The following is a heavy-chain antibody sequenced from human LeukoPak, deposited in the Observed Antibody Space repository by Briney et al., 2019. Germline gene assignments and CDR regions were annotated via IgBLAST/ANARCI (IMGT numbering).Heavy chain of an antibody. CDR1: GFTFSSFW. CDR2: IKQDGSEK. D-gene: IGHD2-21*02. Sequence: GGSLRLSCTASGFTFSSFWMSWVRQAPGKGLEWVANIKQDGSEKDYVDSVKGRFTISRDNPKNSLYLQMNSLRAEDTAVYYCARYCGGDCYGMDVWGQGTTVTVSS. J-gene: IGHJ6*02. CDR3: ARYCGGDCYGMDV. V-gene: IGHV3-7*01.